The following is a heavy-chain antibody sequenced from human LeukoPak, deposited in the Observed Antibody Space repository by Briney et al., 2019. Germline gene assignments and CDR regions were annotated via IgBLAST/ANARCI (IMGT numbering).Heavy chain of an antibody. CDR1: GFTFSSYE. D-gene: IGHD2-2*01. J-gene: IGHJ1*01. CDR2: ITSSSSYN. CDR3: ARDQDHLLEYFQP. Sequence: PGGSLRLSCAASGFTFSSYEMNWVRQARGKGLEGVSSITSSSSYNYYADSVKGRFTISRDNAKNPLYLQMNSLRAEDTAVNYGARDQDHLLEYFQPWGQGTLVTVSS. V-gene: IGHV3-21*01.